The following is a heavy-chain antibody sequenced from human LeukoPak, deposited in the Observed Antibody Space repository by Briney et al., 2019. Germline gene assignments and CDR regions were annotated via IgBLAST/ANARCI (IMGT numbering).Heavy chain of an antibody. CDR3: ARERGYCSSSTCYTSDAFDI. Sequence: ASVKVSCKTSGYTFTGYFIHWVRQAPGHGLEWMGWINPNSGGTDYAQRFQGRVTMTRDTSITTACMELSRLRSDDTAVYYCARERGYCSSSTCYTSDAFDIWGQGTMVTVSS. CDR1: GYTFTGYF. D-gene: IGHD2-2*02. V-gene: IGHV1-2*02. J-gene: IGHJ3*02. CDR2: INPNSGGT.